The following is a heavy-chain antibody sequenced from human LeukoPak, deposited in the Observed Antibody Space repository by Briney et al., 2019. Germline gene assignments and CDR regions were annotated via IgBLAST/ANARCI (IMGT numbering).Heavy chain of an antibody. D-gene: IGHD3-22*01. V-gene: IGHV3-30*18. CDR3: AKDDYYDSSGDPNWFDP. CDR1: GFTFSSYG. J-gene: IGHJ5*02. Sequence: GGSLRLSCAASGFTFSSYGMHWVRQTPGKGLEWVAVISYDGSDKYYADSVKGRFTISRDNSKNTLYLQMNSLRAEDTAVYFCAKDDYYDSSGDPNWFDPWGQGTLVTVSS. CDR2: ISYDGSDK.